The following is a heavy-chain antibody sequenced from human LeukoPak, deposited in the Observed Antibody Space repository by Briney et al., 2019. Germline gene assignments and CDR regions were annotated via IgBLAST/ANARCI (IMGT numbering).Heavy chain of an antibody. CDR3: ASPYRRDIVVVPADIYYFDY. J-gene: IGHJ4*02. D-gene: IGHD2-2*01. CDR1: GGTFSSYA. CDR2: IIPIFGTA. Sequence: SVKVSCMASGGTFSSYAISWVRPAPGQGLEWMGGIIPIFGTANYAQKFQGRVTITADESTSTAYMELSGLRSEATVVYYCASPYRRDIVVVPADIYYFDYWGQGTLVTVSS. V-gene: IGHV1-69*13.